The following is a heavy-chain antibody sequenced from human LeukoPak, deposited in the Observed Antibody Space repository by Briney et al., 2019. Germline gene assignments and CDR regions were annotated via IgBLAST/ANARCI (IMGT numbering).Heavy chain of an antibody. CDR2: IIPIFGTA. J-gene: IGHJ5*02. Sequence: SVKVSCKASGGTFSSYAASWVRQAPGQGLEWMGGIIPIFGTANYAQKFQGRVTITADESTSTAYMELSSLRSEDTAVYYCARTTYYDFWSGHYKPHNWFDPWGQGTLVTVSS. D-gene: IGHD3-3*01. V-gene: IGHV1-69*01. CDR3: ARTTYYDFWSGHYKPHNWFDP. CDR1: GGTFSSYA.